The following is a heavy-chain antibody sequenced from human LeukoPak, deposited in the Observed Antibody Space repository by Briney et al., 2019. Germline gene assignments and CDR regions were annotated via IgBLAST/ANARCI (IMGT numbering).Heavy chain of an antibody. J-gene: IGHJ6*02. CDR2: IYTSGST. CDR1: GGSISSHY. D-gene: IGHD5-18*01. CDR3: ARTGGGTASYTSDYYGMDV. V-gene: IGHV4-4*07. Sequence: SETLSLTCTVSGGSISSHYWSWIRQPAGKGLEWIGRIYTSGSTNYNPSLKSRVTMSVDTSKNQFSLKLSSVTAADTAVYYCARTGGGTASYTSDYYGMDVWGQGTTVTVSS.